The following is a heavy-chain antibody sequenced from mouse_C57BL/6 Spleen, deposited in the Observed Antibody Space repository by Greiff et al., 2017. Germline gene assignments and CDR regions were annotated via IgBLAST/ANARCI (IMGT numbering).Heavy chain of an antibody. D-gene: IGHD1-1*01. Sequence: EVKLVESGGGLVKPGGSLKLSCAASGFTFSDYGMHWVRQAPETGLEWVAYISSASSTIYYSDTVKGRFPLSRDNAKNTLFLQMTSLRSEDTAMYYCARDSYGSSHYWGQGTTLTVSS. CDR2: ISSASSTI. CDR3: ARDSYGSSHY. J-gene: IGHJ2*01. CDR1: GFTFSDYG. V-gene: IGHV5-17*01.